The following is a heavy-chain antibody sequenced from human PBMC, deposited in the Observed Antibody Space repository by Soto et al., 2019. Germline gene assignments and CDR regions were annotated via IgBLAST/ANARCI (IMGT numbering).Heavy chain of an antibody. V-gene: IGHV3-23*01. CDR1: GFTFSSYA. D-gene: IGHD3-22*01. CDR3: AKDLGYDSSGYYFIGVAAPGTQLDY. CDR2: ISGSGGST. Sequence: HPGGSLRLSCAASGFTFSSYAMSWVRQAPGKGLEWVSAISGSGGSTYYADSVKGRFTISRDNSKNTLYLQMNSLRAEDTAVYYCAKDLGYDSSGYYFIGVAAPGTQLDYGGQGTLVTGSS. J-gene: IGHJ4*02.